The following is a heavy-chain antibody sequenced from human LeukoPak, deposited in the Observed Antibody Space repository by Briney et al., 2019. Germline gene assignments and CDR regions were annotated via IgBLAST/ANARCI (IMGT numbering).Heavy chain of an antibody. Sequence: GASVTVSCKASGYTFTSYDINWVRQATGQGLEWMGWMNPNSGNRGYAQKFQARVTMTRNTSISTAYMELSSLRSEDTAVYYCARNYYDSSGYYLGLYYYYYYMDVWGKGTTVTVSS. J-gene: IGHJ6*03. D-gene: IGHD3-22*01. CDR1: GYTFTSYD. V-gene: IGHV1-8*01. CDR2: MNPNSGNR. CDR3: ARNYYDSSGYYLGLYYYYYYMDV.